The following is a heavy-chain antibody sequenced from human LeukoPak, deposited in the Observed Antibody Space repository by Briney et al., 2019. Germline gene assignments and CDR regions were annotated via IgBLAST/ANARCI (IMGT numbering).Heavy chain of an antibody. Sequence: GGSLRLSCAASGFTFSSYSMNWVRQAPGKGLEWVSYISSSSSTIYYADSVKSRFTISRDNAKNSLYLQMNSLRDEDTAVYYCARVVWRSSGQGGNWFDPGGQGTRVTVSS. CDR2: ISSSSSTI. V-gene: IGHV3-48*02. CDR1: GFTFSSYS. CDR3: ARVVWRSSGQGGNWFDP. J-gene: IGHJ5*02. D-gene: IGHD6-13*01.